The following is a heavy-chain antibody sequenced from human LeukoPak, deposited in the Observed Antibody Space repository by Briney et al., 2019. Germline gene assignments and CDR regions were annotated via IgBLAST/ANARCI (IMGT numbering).Heavy chain of an antibody. CDR2: INAGNGNT. J-gene: IGHJ5*02. Sequence: GASVKVSCKASGYTFTSYAMHWVRQAPGQRLEWMGWINAGNGNTKYSQKFQGRVTITRDTSASTAYMELSSLRSEDTAVYYCARDRVRGYYGSGSENWFDPWGQGTLVTVSS. D-gene: IGHD3-10*01. CDR3: ARDRVRGYYGSGSENWFDP. V-gene: IGHV1-3*01. CDR1: GYTFTSYA.